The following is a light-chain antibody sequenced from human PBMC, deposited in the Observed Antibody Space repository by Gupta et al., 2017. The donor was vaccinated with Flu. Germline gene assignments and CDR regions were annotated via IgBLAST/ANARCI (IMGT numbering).Light chain of an antibody. J-gene: IGKJ1*01. CDR2: GAS. V-gene: IGKV1-39*01. CDR1: KVISSY. CDR3: QQNGSTPRT. Sequence: ASLMLSSGGDSVTTCCAGKKVISSYLDWYQQKPGQAPRLLIYGASSRESGVPDRFSGSGSGTDFTLTISRLEPEDFAIYYCQQNGSTPRTFGQGTQVEIK.